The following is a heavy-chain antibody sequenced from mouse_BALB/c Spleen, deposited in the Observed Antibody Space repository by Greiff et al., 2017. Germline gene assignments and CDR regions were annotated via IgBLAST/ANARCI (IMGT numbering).Heavy chain of an antibody. CDR1: GISITTGNYR. V-gene: IGHV3-5*02. J-gene: IGHJ2*01. D-gene: IGHD2-3*01. Sequence: EVKLLESGPGLVKPSQTVSLTCTVTGISITTGNYRWSWIRQFPGNKLEWIGYIYYSGTITYNPSLTSRTTITRDTSKNQFFLEMNSLTAEDTATYYCARDRDYDGYYDWGQGTTLTVSS. CDR3: ARDRDYDGYYD. CDR2: IYYSGTI.